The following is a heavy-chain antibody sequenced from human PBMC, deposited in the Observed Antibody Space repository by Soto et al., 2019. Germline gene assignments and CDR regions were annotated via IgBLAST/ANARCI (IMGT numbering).Heavy chain of an antibody. V-gene: IGHV4-4*02. D-gene: IGHD3-22*01. CDR2: IYQSGST. Sequence: QVQLQESGPGLVKPSGTLSVTCAVSGGSISDSLLWNWVRQPPGKGLEWIGEIYQSGSTHYSPSLKSRVTLSIDKSNYLLSLRLTSVTAADTAVYYCARPVHDDTGNYFGGLDIWGPWTTDTVS. CDR1: GGSISDSLL. J-gene: IGHJ6*02. CDR3: ARPVHDDTGNYFGGLDI.